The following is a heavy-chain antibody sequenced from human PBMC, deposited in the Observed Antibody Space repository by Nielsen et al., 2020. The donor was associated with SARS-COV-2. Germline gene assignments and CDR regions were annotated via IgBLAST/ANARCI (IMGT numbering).Heavy chain of an antibody. V-gene: IGHV3-7*05. CDR3: ARDSAGPLDY. D-gene: IGHD6-13*01. CDR1: GFSFNSYW. J-gene: IGHJ4*02. Sequence: GVLKISCAASGFSFNSYWMTWVRQAPGIGLEWVANIKHDGSEKYYVESVRGRFTISRDNAQKSLYLQMKNLRAEDTAVYYCARDSAGPLDYWGQGILVTVSS. CDR2: IKHDGSEK.